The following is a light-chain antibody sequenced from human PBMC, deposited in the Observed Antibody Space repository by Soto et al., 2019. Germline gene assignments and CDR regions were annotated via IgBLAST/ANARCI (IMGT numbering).Light chain of an antibody. CDR3: QQYNTYPLT. CDR2: EAS. Sequence: EIQMTQSPSTLSASVGERAIITCRASQSVSRYLAWYQQQPGQAPKLLIYEASTIESGVPARFSGYGSETEFTLTISSLQPDDFAIYYCQQYNTYPLTFGGGTKVEIK. J-gene: IGKJ4*01. CDR1: QSVSRY. V-gene: IGKV1-5*03.